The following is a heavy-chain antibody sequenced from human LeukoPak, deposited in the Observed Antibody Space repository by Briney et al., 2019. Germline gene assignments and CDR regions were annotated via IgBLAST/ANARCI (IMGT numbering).Heavy chain of an antibody. Sequence: ASVKVSCKVSGYTLTELSMHWVRQAPGKGLGWMGGFDPEDGETIYTQKFQGRVTMTEDTSTDTAYMELSSLRSEDTAVYYCATYVDIVATTNTRSFDIWGQGTMVTVSS. V-gene: IGHV1-24*01. CDR3: ATYVDIVATTNTRSFDI. CDR2: FDPEDGET. D-gene: IGHD5-12*01. J-gene: IGHJ3*02. CDR1: GYTLTELS.